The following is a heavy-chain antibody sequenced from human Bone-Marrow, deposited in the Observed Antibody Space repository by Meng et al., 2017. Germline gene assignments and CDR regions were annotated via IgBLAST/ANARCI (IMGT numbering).Heavy chain of an antibody. V-gene: IGHV4-4*02. Sequence: RRGPRPGLGKPSGTLSLTGAVSGGSISSSNCWSWVRPPPGKGLEWIGEINHSGSTNYNPSLKSRVTISVDTSKNQFSLKLSSVTAADTAVYYCARGRKSTAGWIQLWKLAYWGQGTLVTVAS. CDR3: ARGRKSTAGWIQLWKLAY. CDR1: GGSISSSNC. D-gene: IGHD5-18*01. J-gene: IGHJ4*02. CDR2: INHSGST.